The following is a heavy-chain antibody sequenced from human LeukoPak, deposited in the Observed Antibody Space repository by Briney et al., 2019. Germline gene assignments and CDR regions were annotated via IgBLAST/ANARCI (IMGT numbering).Heavy chain of an antibody. CDR2: INHSGGT. CDR3: ASAMIGVPDDAFDI. D-gene: IGHD3-22*01. Sequence: SETLSLTCAVYGGSFSGYFRSWIRQPPGKGLEWIGEINHSGGTNYNPSLKSRVTISVDTSKNQFSLKLSSVTAADTAVYYCASAMIGVPDDAFDIWGQGTMVTVSS. V-gene: IGHV4-34*01. J-gene: IGHJ3*02. CDR1: GGSFSGYF.